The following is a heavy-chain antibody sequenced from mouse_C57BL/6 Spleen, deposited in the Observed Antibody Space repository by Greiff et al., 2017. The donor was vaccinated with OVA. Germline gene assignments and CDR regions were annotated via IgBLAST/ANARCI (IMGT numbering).Heavy chain of an antibody. CDR1: GYAFSSSW. J-gene: IGHJ2*01. V-gene: IGHV1-82*01. CDR3: ARSYGSSYYYFDY. D-gene: IGHD1-1*01. CDR2: IYPGDGDT. Sequence: QVQLKESGPELVKPGASVKISCKASGYAFSSSWMNWVKQRPGKGLEWIGRIYPGDGDTNYNGKFKGKATLTADKSSSTAYMQLSSLTSEDSAVYFCARSYGSSYYYFDYWGQSTTLTVSS.